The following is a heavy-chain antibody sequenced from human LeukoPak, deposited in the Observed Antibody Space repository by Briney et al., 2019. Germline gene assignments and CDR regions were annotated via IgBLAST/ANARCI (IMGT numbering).Heavy chain of an antibody. CDR1: GFSFNDYS. CDR2: ISSSRTI. CDR3: ARDRFYAFDI. J-gene: IGHJ3*02. V-gene: IGHV3-48*02. Sequence: GGSLRLSCAASGFSFNDYSMNWVRQAPGKGLEWVSYISSSRTIDYAGSVKGRFTISRDNAKNSLYLQMNSLRDEDTALYYCARDRFYAFDIWGQGTMVTVSS.